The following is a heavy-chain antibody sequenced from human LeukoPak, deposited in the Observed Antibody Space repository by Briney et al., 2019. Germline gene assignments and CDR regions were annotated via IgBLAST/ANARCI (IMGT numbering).Heavy chain of an antibody. CDR1: GGSLSGYY. Sequence: PSETLSLTCAVSGGSLSGYYWTWIRQPPGKGLEWIGEINHSGSTNYNPSLKSRVTISVDTSRKQFFLRLSSVTAADTAMYYCARERRDYGRSFDYWGQGTLVTVSS. CDR3: ARERRDYGRSFDY. CDR2: INHSGST. V-gene: IGHV4-34*01. J-gene: IGHJ4*02. D-gene: IGHD4-17*01.